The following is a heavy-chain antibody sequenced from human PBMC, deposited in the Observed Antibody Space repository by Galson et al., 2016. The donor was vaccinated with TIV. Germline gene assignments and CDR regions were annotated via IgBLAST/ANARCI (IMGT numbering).Heavy chain of an antibody. J-gene: IGHJ6*02. CDR3: AKGRGYGYGYPQDYYYGMDV. D-gene: IGHD5-18*01. Sequence: SLRLSCAASGFTFEHYGMHWVRQAPGKDLEWVSGISSNSVYLGYADSVKGRFTISRDNAKKSLDLQMNSLRPEDTALYYCAKGRGYGYGYPQDYYYGMDVWGQGTTVTVSS. CDR1: GFTFEHYG. V-gene: IGHV3-9*01. CDR2: ISSNSVYL.